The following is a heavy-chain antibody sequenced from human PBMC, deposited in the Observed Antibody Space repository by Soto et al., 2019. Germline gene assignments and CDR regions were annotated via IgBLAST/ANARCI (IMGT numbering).Heavy chain of an antibody. V-gene: IGHV1-69*13. Sequence: ASVKVSCKASGGTFSSYAISWVRQAPGQGLEWMGGIIPIFGTANYAQKFQGRVTITADESTSTAYMELSSLRSEDTAVYYCARAPRLEATRFDYGMDVWGQGTTVTVSS. J-gene: IGHJ6*02. CDR1: GGTFSSYA. D-gene: IGHD3-3*01. CDR2: IIPIFGTA. CDR3: ARAPRLEATRFDYGMDV.